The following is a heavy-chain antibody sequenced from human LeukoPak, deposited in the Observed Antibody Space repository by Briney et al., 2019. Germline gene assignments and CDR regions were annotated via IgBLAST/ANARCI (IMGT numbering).Heavy chain of an antibody. CDR1: GGSFSSSSYY. J-gene: IGHJ3*02. CDR3: ARRVAARWDGFDI. V-gene: IGHV4-39*01. Sequence: KPSETLSLTCTVSGGSFSSSSYYWDWIRQPPGNGLESIGSIYSSGSTFYNPSLKSRVTMSVDTSKDQFSLKLSSVTAADTAVYYCARRVAARWDGFDIWGQGTMVTVSS. D-gene: IGHD6-6*01. CDR2: IYSSGST.